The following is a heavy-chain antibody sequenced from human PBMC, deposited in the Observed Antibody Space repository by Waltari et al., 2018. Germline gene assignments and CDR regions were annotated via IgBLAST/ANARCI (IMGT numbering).Heavy chain of an antibody. Sequence: QVHLLESGGGVVQPGRSLSLSCAASVFTFSSYGMHWVRQAPGKGLEWVALISYDGSNKYYADSVKGRFTISRDNSKNTLYLQMSSLRAEDTAVYYCAKVSGSIRDRRGSPPGDYWGQGTLVTVSS. J-gene: IGHJ4*02. CDR2: ISYDGSNK. CDR1: VFTFSSYG. D-gene: IGHD3-10*01. CDR3: AKVSGSIRDRRGSPPGDY. V-gene: IGHV3-30*18.